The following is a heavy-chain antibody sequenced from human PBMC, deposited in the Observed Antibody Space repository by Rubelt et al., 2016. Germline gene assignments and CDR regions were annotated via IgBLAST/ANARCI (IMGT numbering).Heavy chain of an antibody. CDR3: ARDRSIAAAGTGFDY. CDR2: ANHSGSS. Sequence: KGPEWVGEANHSGSSNYNPSLKSRVTISVDTSKNQFSLKLSSVTAADTAVYYCARDRSIAAAGTGFDYWGQGTLVTVSS. J-gene: IGHJ4*02. D-gene: IGHD6-13*01. V-gene: IGHV4-34*01.